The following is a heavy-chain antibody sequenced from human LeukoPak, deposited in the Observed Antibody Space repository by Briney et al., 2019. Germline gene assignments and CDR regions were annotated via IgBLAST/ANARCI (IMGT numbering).Heavy chain of an antibody. V-gene: IGHV4-59*01. CDR2: IYYNGST. CDR3: ARDTTYYYDSSGYYYVGYFDY. J-gene: IGHJ4*02. D-gene: IGHD3-22*01. Sequence: SETLSLTCTVSGGSISSYYWSWIREPPRKGLEWIGDIYYNGSTNYNPSHKSRVTISVDTSKNQFSLKLSSVTAADTAVYYCARDTTYYYDSSGYYYVGYFDYWGQGTLVTVSS. CDR1: GGSISSYY.